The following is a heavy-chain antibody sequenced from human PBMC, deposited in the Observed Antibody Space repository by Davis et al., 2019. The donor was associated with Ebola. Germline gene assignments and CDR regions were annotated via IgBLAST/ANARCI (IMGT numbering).Heavy chain of an antibody. CDR2: INHSGST. CDR3: ARGPAVPAVMWYFHL. V-gene: IGHV4-34*01. Sequence: MPSETLSLTCAVYGGSLSGNYWSWIRQPPGKGLEWIGEINHSGSTNYNPSLKSRVTISVDTSKNQFSLKLSSVTAADTAVYYCARGPAVPAVMWYFHLWGQGTLVTVSS. J-gene: IGHJ1*01. D-gene: IGHD2-2*01. CDR1: GGSLSGNY.